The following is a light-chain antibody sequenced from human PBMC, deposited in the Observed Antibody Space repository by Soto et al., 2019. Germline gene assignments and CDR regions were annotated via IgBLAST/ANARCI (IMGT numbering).Light chain of an antibody. CDR1: QSVSSSY. Sequence: EIVLTQSPGTLSLSPGERATLSCRASQSVSSSYLAWYQQKPGQAPRLLIYDASNRATGIPARFSGSGSGTDFTLTISKVEPEDFAVYYCQQYGSSGTFGQGTKVDI. V-gene: IGKV3-20*01. CDR2: DAS. CDR3: QQYGSSGT. J-gene: IGKJ1*01.